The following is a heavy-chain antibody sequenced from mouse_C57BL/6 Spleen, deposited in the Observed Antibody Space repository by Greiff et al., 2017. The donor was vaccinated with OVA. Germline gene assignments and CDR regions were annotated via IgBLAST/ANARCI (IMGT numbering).Heavy chain of an antibody. CDR2: INPNNGGT. CDR3: ARSGDGYYYFGY. D-gene: IGHD2-3*01. J-gene: IGHJ2*01. V-gene: IGHV1-26*01. Sequence: VQLQQSGPELVKPGASVKISCKASGYTFTDYYMNWVKQSHGKSLEWIGDINPNNGGTSYNQKFKGKATLTVDKSSSTAYMELRSLTSEDSAVYYCARSGDGYYYFGYWGQGTTSTVSS. CDR1: GYTFTDYY.